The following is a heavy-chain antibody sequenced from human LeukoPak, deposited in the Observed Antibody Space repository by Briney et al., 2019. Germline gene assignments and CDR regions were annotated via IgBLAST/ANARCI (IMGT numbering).Heavy chain of an antibody. V-gene: IGHV1-69*04. CDR1: GYTFTGYY. CDR3: ARALPGITIFGVVPSYYYGMDV. D-gene: IGHD3-3*01. J-gene: IGHJ6*02. Sequence: GASVKVSCKASGYTFTGYYMHWVRQAPGQGLEWMGRIIPILGIANYAQKFQGRVTITADKSTSTAYMEPSSLRSEDTAVYYCARALPGITIFGVVPSYYYGMDVWGRGTTVTVSS. CDR2: IIPILGIA.